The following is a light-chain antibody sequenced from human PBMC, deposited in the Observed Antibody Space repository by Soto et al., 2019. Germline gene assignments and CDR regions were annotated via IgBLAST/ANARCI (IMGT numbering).Light chain of an antibody. V-gene: IGKV1-9*01. J-gene: IGKJ4*01. CDR1: QGISSY. CDR2: GAS. CDR3: QQLNKYPST. Sequence: IQLTQSPSSLSASVGDRVTITCRASQGISSYLGWYQQKQGKAPKLLIYGASTLQSGVPSRFSGSGSGTDVTITISSLQPEDCATYYCQQLNKYPSTFGGGTKVDNK.